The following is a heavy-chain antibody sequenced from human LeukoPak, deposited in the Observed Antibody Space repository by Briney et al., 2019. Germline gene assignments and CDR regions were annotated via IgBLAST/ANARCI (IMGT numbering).Heavy chain of an antibody. CDR2: ISGYNGNT. CDR3: AREASLFYYFDY. J-gene: IGHJ4*02. Sequence: ASVKVSCKTSGYTFTDYGITWVRQAPGQGLEWMGWISGYNGNTNYAQKLQGRVTMTTDTSTSTAYMELRSLRSDDTAVYYCAREASLFYYFDYWGQGTLVTVSS. V-gene: IGHV1-18*01. CDR1: GYTFTDYG. D-gene: IGHD3-9*01.